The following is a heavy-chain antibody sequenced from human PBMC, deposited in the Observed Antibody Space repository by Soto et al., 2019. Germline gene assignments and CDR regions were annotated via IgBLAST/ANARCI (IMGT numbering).Heavy chain of an antibody. Sequence: QVQLQESGPGLVKPSQTLSLTCTVSGGSISSGGYYWSWIRQHPGKGLEWIGYSYYSGSTYYNPSLKSRGTISVDTSKNQFSLKLSSVTAADTAVYYCARDKYVTNWYFDLWGRGTLVTVYS. V-gene: IGHV4-31*03. CDR3: ARDKYVTNWYFDL. CDR2: SYYSGST. J-gene: IGHJ2*01. D-gene: IGHD2-2*01. CDR1: GGSISSGGYY.